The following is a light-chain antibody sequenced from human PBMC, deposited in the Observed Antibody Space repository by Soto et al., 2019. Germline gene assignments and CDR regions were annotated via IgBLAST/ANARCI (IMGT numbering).Light chain of an antibody. V-gene: IGKV3-15*01. J-gene: IGKJ1*01. CDR2: DAS. CDR1: QSISNN. CDR3: QQYNNWPRT. Sequence: VMTQSPATLSVSPGDTATLSCRASQSISNNLAWYQQKPGQAPRLLMYDASTRATGIPARFSGSGSGAEFTLTISSLQSEDLAVYYCQQYNNWPRTFGRGTKVEVK.